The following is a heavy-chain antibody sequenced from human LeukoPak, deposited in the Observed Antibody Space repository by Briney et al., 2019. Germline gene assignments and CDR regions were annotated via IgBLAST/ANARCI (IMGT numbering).Heavy chain of an antibody. CDR2: INHSGST. CDR1: GGSFSGYY. CDR3: ARGLTSDDYVWGSYRSLDY. Sequence: SETLSPTCAVYGGSFSGYYWSWIRQPPGKGLEWIGEINHSGSTNYNPSLKSRVTISVDTSKNQFPLKLSSVTAADTAVYYCARGLTSDDYVWGSYRSLDYWGQGTLVTVSS. D-gene: IGHD3-16*02. V-gene: IGHV4-34*01. J-gene: IGHJ4*02.